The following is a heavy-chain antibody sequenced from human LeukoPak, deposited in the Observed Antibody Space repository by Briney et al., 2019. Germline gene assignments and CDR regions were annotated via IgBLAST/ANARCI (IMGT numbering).Heavy chain of an antibody. J-gene: IGHJ4*02. V-gene: IGHV3-48*03. D-gene: IGHD3-10*01. Sequence: GGSLRLSCAASGFTFNSYEMNWVRQAPGKGLEWVSYISSSGSTIYYADSVKGRFTISRDNAKNSLYLQMNSLRAEDTAVYYCAKAGVRGVAYYFDYWGQGTLVTVSS. CDR3: AKAGVRGVAYYFDY. CDR2: ISSSGSTI. CDR1: GFTFNSYE.